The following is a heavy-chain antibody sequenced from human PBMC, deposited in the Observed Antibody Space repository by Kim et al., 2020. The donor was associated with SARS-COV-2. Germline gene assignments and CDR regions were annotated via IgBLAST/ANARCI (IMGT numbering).Heavy chain of an antibody. D-gene: IGHD4-17*01. V-gene: IGHV4-31*02. CDR3: ARDQRLRWYGSFDY. Sequence: NPSLKSRVTISVDTSKNQFSLKLSSVTAADTAVYYCARDQRLRWYGSFDYWGQGTLVTVSS. J-gene: IGHJ4*02.